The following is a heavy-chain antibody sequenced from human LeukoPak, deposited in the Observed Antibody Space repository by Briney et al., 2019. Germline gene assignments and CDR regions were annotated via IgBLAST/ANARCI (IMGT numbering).Heavy chain of an antibody. V-gene: IGHV4-38-2*01. J-gene: IGHJ2*01. CDR2: IYHSGST. CDR3: ARRFCSTTFCLLDL. CDR1: GYSINSGYY. Sequence: SETLSLTCDVSGYSINSGYYWGWIRQPPGKGLEWIGSIYHSGSTYYNASLKSRVSISVDTSRNYFSLKLSSVTAADTAVYFCARRFCSTTFCLLDLWGRGALVIVSS. D-gene: IGHD2/OR15-2a*01.